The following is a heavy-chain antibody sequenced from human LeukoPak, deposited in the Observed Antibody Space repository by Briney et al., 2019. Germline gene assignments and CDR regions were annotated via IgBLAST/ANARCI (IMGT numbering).Heavy chain of an antibody. CDR3: ARGYCSSTSCYVDY. D-gene: IGHD2-2*01. V-gene: IGHV4-34*01. Sequence: SETLSLTCDVYGGSFSGYYWSWIRQPPGKGLEWIGEINHSGSTNYNPSLKSRVTISVDTSKNQFSLKLSSVTAADTAVYYCARGYCSSTSCYVDYWGQGTLVTISS. CDR1: GGSFSGYY. J-gene: IGHJ4*02. CDR2: INHSGST.